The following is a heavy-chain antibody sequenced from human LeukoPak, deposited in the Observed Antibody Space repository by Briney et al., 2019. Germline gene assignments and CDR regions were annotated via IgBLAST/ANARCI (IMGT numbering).Heavy chain of an antibody. D-gene: IGHD2-2*01. CDR2: TYYRTRWYN. CDR3: ASGSPVDNWFDP. Sequence: SQTLSLTCAVSGDSISSSSAAWNWIRQSPSRGLAWLGRTYYRTRWYNDYAVSMKSRITINPDTSKNQFSLQLNSLTPEDTAVYYCASGSPVDNWFDPWGQGTLVTVSS. CDR1: GDSISSSSAA. V-gene: IGHV6-1*01. J-gene: IGHJ5*02.